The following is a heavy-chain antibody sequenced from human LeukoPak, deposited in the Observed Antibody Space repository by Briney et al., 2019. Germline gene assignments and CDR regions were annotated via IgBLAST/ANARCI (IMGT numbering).Heavy chain of an antibody. J-gene: IGHJ4*02. CDR3: AKGDHSYGYERGFFGY. Sequence: GASVKVSCKASGYTFTGYYMHWVRQAPGQGLEWMGWINPNSGGTNYAQKFQGRVTMTRDTSISTAYMELSRLRSDDTAIYYCAKGDHSYGYERGFFGYWGQGTLVTVSS. D-gene: IGHD5-18*01. CDR2: INPNSGGT. V-gene: IGHV1-2*02. CDR1: GYTFTGYY.